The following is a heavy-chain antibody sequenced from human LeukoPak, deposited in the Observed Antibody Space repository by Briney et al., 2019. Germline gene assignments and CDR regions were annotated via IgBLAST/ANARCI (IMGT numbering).Heavy chain of an antibody. CDR2: IYTSGST. D-gene: IGHD3-22*01. Sequence: SETLSLTCTVSGGSISSYYWSWIRQPAGKGLEWIGRIYTSGSTNYNPSLKSRVTMSVDTSKNQFSLKLSSVTAADTAVYYCARDTYYYDSSGYYYFDYWGQGTLVTVSS. CDR3: ARDTYYYDSSGYYYFDY. V-gene: IGHV4-4*07. CDR1: GGSISSYY. J-gene: IGHJ4*02.